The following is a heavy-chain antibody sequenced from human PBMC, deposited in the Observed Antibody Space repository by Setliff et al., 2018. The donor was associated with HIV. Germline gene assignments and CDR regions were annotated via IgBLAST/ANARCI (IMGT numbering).Heavy chain of an antibody. CDR2: INWNGGST. Sequence: GGSLRLSCAASGFTFDDYGMTWVRQAPGKGLEWVSGINWNGGSTGYADSVKGRFTVSRDNAKNSLYLQMNSLRAEDTALYYCARDNGRYFDRGWFDPWGQGALVTVS. V-gene: IGHV3-20*04. CDR3: ARDNGRYFDRGWFDP. CDR1: GFTFDDYG. J-gene: IGHJ5*02. D-gene: IGHD3-9*01.